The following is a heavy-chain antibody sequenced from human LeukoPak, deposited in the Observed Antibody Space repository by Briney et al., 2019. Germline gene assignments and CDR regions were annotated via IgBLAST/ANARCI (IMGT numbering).Heavy chain of an antibody. V-gene: IGHV3-30*18. J-gene: IGHJ4*02. CDR1: GFPFSNYG. CDR2: ISYDGINK. D-gene: IGHD2-2*01. CDR3: AKDPPNIGPDPYYFDS. Sequence: GRSLRLSCAASGFPFSNYGIHWVRQAPGKGLEWVAVISYDGINKYYADSVKGRFTISRDNSKNTLYLQMNSLRVEDTAIYYCAKDPPNIGPDPYYFDSWGQGTLVTVSS.